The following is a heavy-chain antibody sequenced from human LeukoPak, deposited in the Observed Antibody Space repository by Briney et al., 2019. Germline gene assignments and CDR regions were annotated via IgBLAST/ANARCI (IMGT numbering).Heavy chain of an antibody. V-gene: IGHV6-1*01. Sequence: SQTLSLTCAISGDSVSSKNGAWNWIRQSPSRGLEWLGRTYYRSKWYDEYADSVIGRVTISPDTSKNQFSLHVYSVTPEDTAAYYCARDLGTSGRYTFDFWGQGTLVTVSS. CDR2: TYYRSKWYD. CDR1: GDSVSSKNGA. J-gene: IGHJ5*01. CDR3: ARDLGTSGRYTFDF. D-gene: IGHD6-19*01.